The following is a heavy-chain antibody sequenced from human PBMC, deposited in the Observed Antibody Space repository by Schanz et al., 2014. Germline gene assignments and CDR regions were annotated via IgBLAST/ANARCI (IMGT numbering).Heavy chain of an antibody. V-gene: IGHV3-21*01. CDR2: ISSSGYT. CDR1: GFTVSFNS. CDR3: AKSYDTSGYSGFDY. D-gene: IGHD3-22*01. Sequence: EVQLVESGGGLVQPGGSLRLSCAASGFTVSFNSMTWVRRAPGKGLEWVSSISSSGYTFYADSVKGRFTISRDNARNSLYLHMNSLRAEDTAVYFCAKSYDTSGYSGFDYWGQGTLVTVSS. J-gene: IGHJ4*02.